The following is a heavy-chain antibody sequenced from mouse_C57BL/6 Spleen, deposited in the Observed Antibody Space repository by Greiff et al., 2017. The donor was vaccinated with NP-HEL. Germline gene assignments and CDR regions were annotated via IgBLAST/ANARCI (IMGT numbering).Heavy chain of an antibody. CDR3: ARDPLYGYDGDWYFDV. J-gene: IGHJ1*03. CDR1: GYSITSGYY. CDR2: ISYDGSN. Sequence: EVQLVESGPGLVKPSQSLSLTCSVTGYSITSGYYWNWIRQFPGNKLEWMGYISYDGSNNYNPSLKNRISITRDTSKNQFFLKLNSVTTEDTATYYCARDPLYGYDGDWYFDVWGTGTTVTVSS. D-gene: IGHD2-2*01. V-gene: IGHV3-6*01.